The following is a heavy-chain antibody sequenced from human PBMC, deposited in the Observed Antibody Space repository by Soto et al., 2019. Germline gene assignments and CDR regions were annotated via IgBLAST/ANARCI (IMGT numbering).Heavy chain of an antibody. V-gene: IGHV4-59*01. CDR3: ARGGRVQYSHEY. J-gene: IGHJ4*02. CDR1: GGSISSYY. Sequence: SETLSLTCTVSGGSISSYYWSWIRQPPGKGLEWIGYIYYSGSTNYNPSLKSRVTISVDTSKNQFSLKLSSVTAADTAVYYCARGGRVQYSHEYWGQGTLVTVSS. D-gene: IGHD2-15*01. CDR2: IYYSGST.